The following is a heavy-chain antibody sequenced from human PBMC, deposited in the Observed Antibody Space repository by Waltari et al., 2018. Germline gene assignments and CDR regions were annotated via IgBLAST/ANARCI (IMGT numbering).Heavy chain of an antibody. J-gene: IGHJ4*02. CDR1: GFIFGSQW. D-gene: IGHD1-26*01. CDR2: IKQDGTAE. V-gene: IGHV3-7*01. CDR3: ARAGVGAISFSDY. Sequence: EVQLVESGGGLVQPGGSLVLSCAASGFIFGSQWMGWVRQAPGKGLEWVANIKQDGTAEYYVDSVRGRFTISRDNAKNSLFLQMNSLRAEDTAVYYCARAGVGAISFSDYWGQGTLVSVSS.